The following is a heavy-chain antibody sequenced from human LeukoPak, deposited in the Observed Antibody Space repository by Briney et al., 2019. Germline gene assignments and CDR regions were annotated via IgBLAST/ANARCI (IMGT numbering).Heavy chain of an antibody. CDR2: IGSSSSYI. Sequence: SGGSLRLSCAASGFTFSSYSMNWVRQAPGKGLEWVSSIGSSSSYIYYADSVKGRFTISRDNAKNSLYLQMNSLRAEDTAVYYCARARDSSGYYSAFDIWGQGTMATVSS. CDR3: ARARDSSGYYSAFDI. D-gene: IGHD3-22*01. J-gene: IGHJ3*02. CDR1: GFTFSSYS. V-gene: IGHV3-21*01.